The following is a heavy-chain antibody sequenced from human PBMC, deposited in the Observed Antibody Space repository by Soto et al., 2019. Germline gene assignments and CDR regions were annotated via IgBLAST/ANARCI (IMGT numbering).Heavy chain of an antibody. Sequence: QVPLVESGGGVVQPGRSLRLSCAASGFTFSSYGMHWVRQAPGKGLEWVAVISYDGSNKYYADSVKGRFTISRDNSXXTLYLQMNSLRAEDTAVYYCAKDIQTSSIAARRDYWGQGTLVTVSS. CDR3: AKDIQTSSIAARRDY. CDR1: GFTFSSYG. CDR2: ISYDGSNK. J-gene: IGHJ4*02. V-gene: IGHV3-30*18. D-gene: IGHD6-6*01.